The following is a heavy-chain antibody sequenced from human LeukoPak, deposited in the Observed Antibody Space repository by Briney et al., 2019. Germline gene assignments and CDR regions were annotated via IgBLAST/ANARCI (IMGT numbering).Heavy chain of an antibody. V-gene: IGHV4-59*08. CDR2: IYYSGST. CDR1: GGSISPYY. CDR3: ARMYYYDSKGPDY. D-gene: IGHD3-22*01. Sequence: SETLSLTCTVSGGSISPYYWSWIRQPPGKGLEWIGYIYYSGSTNYNPSLKSRVTISVDTSKNQFSLKLSSVTAADTAVYYCARMYYYDSKGPDYWGQGTLVTVSS. J-gene: IGHJ4*02.